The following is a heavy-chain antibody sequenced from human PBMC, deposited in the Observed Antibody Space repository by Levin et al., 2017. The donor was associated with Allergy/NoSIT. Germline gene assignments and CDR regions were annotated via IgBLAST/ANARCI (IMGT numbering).Heavy chain of an antibody. V-gene: IGHV3-30-3*01. Sequence: GGSLRLSCAASGFTFNSYDMHWVRQAPGKGLEWLSIISYDGSSKFYAESVRGRFTVSRDSFKNTLLLQMNDLRLEDTAVYFCARPQLDYHGSGSDYGVDLWGQGTTVTVSS. CDR1: GFTFNSYD. D-gene: IGHD3-10*01. J-gene: IGHJ6*02. CDR2: ISYDGSSK. CDR3: ARPQLDYHGSGSDYGVDL.